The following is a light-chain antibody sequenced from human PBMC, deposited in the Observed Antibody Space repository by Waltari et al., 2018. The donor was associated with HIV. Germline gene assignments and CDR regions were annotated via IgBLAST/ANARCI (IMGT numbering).Light chain of an antibody. J-gene: IGLJ1*01. V-gene: IGLV3-21*02. CDR3: QVGDTSSDHVDYV. CDR1: NIGSRS. Sequence: SFVLTHPPSVSVAPGQTATISCGESNIGSRSVHWYQLKPGQAPVLVVYGDSDRPSGIPEGFSGSNSGNTATPTSSRVEAGDEADYFCQVGDTSSDHVDYVFGTGTKVTVL. CDR2: GDS.